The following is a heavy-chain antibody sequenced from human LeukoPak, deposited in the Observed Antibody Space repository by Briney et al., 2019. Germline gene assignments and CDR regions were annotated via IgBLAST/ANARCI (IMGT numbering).Heavy chain of an antibody. CDR2: ISGSGITT. CDR3: ATSPRGYSHGYDY. J-gene: IGHJ4*02. V-gene: IGHV3-23*01. CDR1: GFTFDDYG. D-gene: IGHD5-18*01. Sequence: GGSLRLSCAASGFTFDDYGMSWVRQAPGKGLEWVSAISGSGITTYYADSVKGRFTISRDNSKNTLYLQMNSLTAGDTAVYYCATSPRGYSHGYDYWGQGTLVTVSS.